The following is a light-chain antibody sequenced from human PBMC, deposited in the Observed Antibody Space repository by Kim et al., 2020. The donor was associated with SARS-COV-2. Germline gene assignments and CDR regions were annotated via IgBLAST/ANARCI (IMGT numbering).Light chain of an antibody. Sequence: DIVMNQSPDSLAVSLGERATINCKSSQSLLSTSDNKNFLGWYQQRPGQPPRLLIYWASSRESGVPERFSGSGSGTDFSLTISNLQAEDVAVYYCQQYYSYPLTFGGGTKVDIK. CDR3: QQYYSYPLT. J-gene: IGKJ4*01. CDR2: WAS. CDR1: QSLLSTSDNKNF. V-gene: IGKV4-1*01.